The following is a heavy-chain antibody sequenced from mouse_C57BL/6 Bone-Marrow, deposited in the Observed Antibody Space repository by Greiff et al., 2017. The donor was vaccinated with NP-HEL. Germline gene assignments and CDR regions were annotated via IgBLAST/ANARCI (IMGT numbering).Heavy chain of an antibody. V-gene: IGHV1-61*01. Sequence: VQLKQPGAELVRPGSSVKLSCKASGYTFTSYWMDWVKQRPGQGLEWIGNIYPSDSETHYNQKFKDKATLTVDKSSSTAYMQLSSLTSEDSAVYYCATTMVTTLDYWGQGTTLTVSS. CDR2: IYPSDSET. CDR3: ATTMVTTLDY. J-gene: IGHJ2*01. D-gene: IGHD2-2*01. CDR1: GYTFTSYW.